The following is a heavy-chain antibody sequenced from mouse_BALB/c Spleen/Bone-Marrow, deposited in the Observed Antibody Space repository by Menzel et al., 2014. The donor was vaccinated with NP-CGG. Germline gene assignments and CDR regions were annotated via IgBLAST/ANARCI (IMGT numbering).Heavy chain of an antibody. V-gene: IGHV5-6-2*01. CDR3: ARRGWDGYFDY. D-gene: IGHD4-1*01. CDR2: INSNGGST. CDR1: GFTFSSYY. Sequence: EVQGVESGGGLVKLGGSLKLSCAASGFTFSSYYMSWVRPTPEKRLELVAAINSNGGSTYYPDTVKGRFTISRDNAKNTLYLQMSSLKSEDTALYYCARRGWDGYFDYWGQGTTLTVSS. J-gene: IGHJ2*01.